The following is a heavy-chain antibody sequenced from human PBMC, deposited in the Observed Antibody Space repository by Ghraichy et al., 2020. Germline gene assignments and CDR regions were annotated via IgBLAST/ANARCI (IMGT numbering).Heavy chain of an antibody. D-gene: IGHD2-15*01. CDR2: ISGSGAPT. CDR3: ATIVSRGRFDS. V-gene: IGHV3-23*01. CDR1: GFTFSTSS. Sequence: GGSLRLSCATSGFTFSTSSMTWVRQAPGKGLEWVSSISGSGAPTYDADSVRGRFAISRDNSHNTLYLQMNSLRAEDTAVYYCATIVSRGRFDSWGQGTLVTVSS. J-gene: IGHJ4*02.